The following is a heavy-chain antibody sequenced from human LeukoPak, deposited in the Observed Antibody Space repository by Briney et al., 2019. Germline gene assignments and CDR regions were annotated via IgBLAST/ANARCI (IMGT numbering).Heavy chain of an antibody. CDR1: GYTFSDYY. V-gene: IGHV1-2*02. CDR2: INPNSGGT. CDR3: ARASPLRLVGRQGYFQH. Sequence: ASVKVSCKASGYTFSDYYMHWVRQAPGQGLEWMGWINPNSGGTNYAQKFQGRVTMTRDTSISTAYMELSRLRSDDTAVYYCARASPLRLVGRQGYFQHWGQGTLVTVSS. D-gene: IGHD1-26*01. J-gene: IGHJ1*01.